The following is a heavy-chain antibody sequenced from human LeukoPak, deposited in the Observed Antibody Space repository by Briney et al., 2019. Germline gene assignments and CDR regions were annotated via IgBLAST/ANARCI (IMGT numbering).Heavy chain of an antibody. V-gene: IGHV3-23*01. Sequence: GGSLRLSCAASGFIFSNYALMCVRQAPEKGLEWVSSITGRGDETFYADSVKGRFSLSRDNSKNMLYLQMYSLGAEDTTIYYCAKGAAAGVVDWFDPWGQGTLVTVSS. CDR3: AKGAAAGVVDWFDP. D-gene: IGHD6-13*01. CDR2: ITGRGDET. J-gene: IGHJ5*02. CDR1: GFIFSNYA.